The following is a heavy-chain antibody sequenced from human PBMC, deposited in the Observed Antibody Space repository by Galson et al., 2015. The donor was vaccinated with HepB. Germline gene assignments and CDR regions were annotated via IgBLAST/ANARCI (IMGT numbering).Heavy chain of an antibody. CDR2: IKQGGSEK. CDR1: GFTFSNYW. J-gene: IGHJ4*02. CDR3: AKEERWWESSRGGFDY. D-gene: IGHD1-26*01. V-gene: IGHV3-7*01. Sequence: SLRLSCAASGFTFSNYWMSWVRQAPGKGLEWVANIKQGGSEKHDVDSVKGRFTISRDNAKNSLYLQMNSLRAEDTAVYYCAKEERWWESSRGGFDYWGQGTLVTVSS.